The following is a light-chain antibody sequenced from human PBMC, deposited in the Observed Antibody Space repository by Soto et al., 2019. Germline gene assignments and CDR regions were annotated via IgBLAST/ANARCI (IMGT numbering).Light chain of an antibody. J-gene: IGKJ1*01. Sequence: EIVLTQSPATLSLSPGERATLSCRASQSVSSNLAWYQQKPGLAPRLILYDTSFRATGIPDRFSGSGSGTDFTLTISRLDPEDFAVYYCQQYGSSASFGQGTKVDIK. CDR3: QQYGSSAS. V-gene: IGKV3D-20*01. CDR1: QSVSSN. CDR2: DTS.